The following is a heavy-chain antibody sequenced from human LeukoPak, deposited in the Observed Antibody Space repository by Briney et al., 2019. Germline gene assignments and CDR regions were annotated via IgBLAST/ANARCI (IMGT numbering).Heavy chain of an antibody. CDR3: ARGFYPDRTMIVVVVDY. V-gene: IGHV3-7*03. CDR1: GFTFSSYW. CDR2: IKQDGSET. Sequence: GGSLRLSCAASGFTFSSYWMSWVRQAPGKGLKWVANIKQDGSETYYVDSVKGRFTISRDNAKNSLYLQMNSLRAEDTAVYYCARGFYPDRTMIVVVVDYWGQGSLVTVSS. D-gene: IGHD3-22*01. J-gene: IGHJ4*02.